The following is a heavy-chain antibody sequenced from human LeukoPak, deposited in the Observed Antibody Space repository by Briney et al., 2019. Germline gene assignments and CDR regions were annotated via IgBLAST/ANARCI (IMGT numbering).Heavy chain of an antibody. CDR3: ARAADYYDSSGYYYVPRPFDY. CDR2: IWYDGSNK. D-gene: IGHD3-22*01. V-gene: IGHV3-33*01. J-gene: IGHJ4*02. CDR1: GFTFSSYG. Sequence: GGSLRLSCAASGFTFSSYGMHWVRQAPGKGLEWVAVIWYDGSNKYYADSVKGRFTISRDNSKYTLYLQMNSLRAEDTAVYYCARAADYYDSSGYYYVPRPFDYWGQGTLVTVSS.